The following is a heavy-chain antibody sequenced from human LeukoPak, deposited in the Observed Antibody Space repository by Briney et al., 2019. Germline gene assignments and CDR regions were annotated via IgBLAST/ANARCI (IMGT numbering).Heavy chain of an antibody. CDR2: ISNNGGSK. Sequence: GGSLRLYCAASGFTFSRYSMHWVRQAPGKGLEYVSAISNNGGSKYYAKSVKGRFTISRDNSKNTLYLQMGSLRAEDMAVYYCARTSIAAREADYWGQGTLVTVSS. CDR3: ARTSIAAREADY. J-gene: IGHJ4*02. D-gene: IGHD6-6*01. V-gene: IGHV3-64*01. CDR1: GFTFSRYS.